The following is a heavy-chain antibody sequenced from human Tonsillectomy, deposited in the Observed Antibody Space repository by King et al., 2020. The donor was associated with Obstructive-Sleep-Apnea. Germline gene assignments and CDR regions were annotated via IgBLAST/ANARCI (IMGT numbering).Heavy chain of an antibody. CDR2: IKQDGSET. J-gene: IGHJ6*02. Sequence: VQLVESGGGLVQPGGSLRLSYAASGFIFNSYWMSWVRQAPGKGLEWVANIKQDGSETYYVDSVRGRFTISRDNAKSSLYLQMNSLRAEDTAVYYCAKCNSRSCYYYGMDVWGQGTTVSVSS. CDR3: AKCNSRSCYYYGMDV. CDR1: GFIFNSYW. D-gene: IGHD2/OR15-2a*01. V-gene: IGHV3-7*01.